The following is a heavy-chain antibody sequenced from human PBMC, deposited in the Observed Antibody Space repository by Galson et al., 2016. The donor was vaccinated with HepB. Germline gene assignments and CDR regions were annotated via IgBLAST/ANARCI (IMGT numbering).Heavy chain of an antibody. V-gene: IGHV4-59*01. D-gene: IGHD6-19*01. CDR1: GASISGYY. CDR3: ARDDSGGWYGFHYGMDV. J-gene: IGHJ6*02. CDR2: IYYSGRT. Sequence: TLSLTCTVSGASISGYYLSWIRQPPGKGLEWIGYIYYSGRTNYNPSLKSRVTISVDASKNQFSLKLSSVTAADTAVYYRARDDSGGWYGFHYGMDVWGQGTTVTVSS.